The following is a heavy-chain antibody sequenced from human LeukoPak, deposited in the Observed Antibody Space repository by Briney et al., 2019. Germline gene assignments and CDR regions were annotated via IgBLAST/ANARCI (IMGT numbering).Heavy chain of an antibody. J-gene: IGHJ5*02. CDR2: TYYSGST. Sequence: SETLSLTCTVSGGSISSYYWSWIRQPPGKGLEWIGYTYYSGSTNYNPSLKSQVTISVDTSKNQFSLKLSSVTAADTAVYYCARAENNWFDPWGQGTLVTVSS. CDR3: ARAENNWFDP. V-gene: IGHV4-59*01. CDR1: GGSISSYY.